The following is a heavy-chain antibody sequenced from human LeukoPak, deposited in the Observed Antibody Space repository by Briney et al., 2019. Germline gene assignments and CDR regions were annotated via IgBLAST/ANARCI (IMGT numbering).Heavy chain of an antibody. D-gene: IGHD4-17*01. V-gene: IGHV4-31*11. Sequence: PSETLSLTCAVYGGSFSGYYWSWIRQHPGKGVEWIGYIYYSGSTYYNPSPKSRVTISVDTSKNQFSLKLSSVTAADTAVYYCARSELSTVTFGNWFDPWGQGTLVTVSS. CDR2: IYYSGST. CDR1: GGSFSGYY. CDR3: ARSELSTVTFGNWFDP. J-gene: IGHJ5*02.